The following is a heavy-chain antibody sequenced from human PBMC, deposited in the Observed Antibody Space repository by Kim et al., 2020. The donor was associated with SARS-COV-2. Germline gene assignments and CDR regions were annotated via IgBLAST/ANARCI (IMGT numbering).Heavy chain of an antibody. D-gene: IGHD2-2*03. Sequence: GESLKISCKGSGYSFTSYWIGWVRQMPGKGLEWMGIIYPGDSDTRYSPSFQGQVTISADKSISTAYLQWSSLKASDTAMYYCARYAPADLDIVVVPAANPGDYWGQGTLVTVSS. CDR1: GYSFTSYW. J-gene: IGHJ4*02. CDR3: ARYAPADLDIVVVPAANPGDY. CDR2: IYPGDSDT. V-gene: IGHV5-51*01.